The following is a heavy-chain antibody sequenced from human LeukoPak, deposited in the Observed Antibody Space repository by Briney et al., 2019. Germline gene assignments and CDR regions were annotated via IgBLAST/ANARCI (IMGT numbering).Heavy chain of an antibody. V-gene: IGHV1-18*01. CDR3: ARDRMVRYYYCYMDV. CDR2: ISAYNGNT. Sequence: ASVKVSCKASGYTFTSYGISWVRQAPGQGLEWMGWISAYNGNTNYAQKLQGRVTMTTDTSTSTAYMELRSLRSDDTAVYYCARDRMVRYYYCYMDVWGKGTTVTVSS. CDR1: GYTFTSYG. D-gene: IGHD3-10*01. J-gene: IGHJ6*03.